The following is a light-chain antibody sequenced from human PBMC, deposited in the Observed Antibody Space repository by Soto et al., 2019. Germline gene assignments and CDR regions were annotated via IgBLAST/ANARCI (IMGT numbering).Light chain of an antibody. J-gene: IGLJ2*01. V-gene: IGLV3-1*01. Sequence: SYELTQPPSVSMSPGQTAAITCSGDRLGDKFVSWYHQKAGQSPALVIYQDNKRPSGIPGRFSGSNSGTTATLTITGTQVIDEGDYFCQAWDTSAVVVFGGGTKLTVL. CDR2: QDN. CDR1: RLGDKF. CDR3: QAWDTSAVVV.